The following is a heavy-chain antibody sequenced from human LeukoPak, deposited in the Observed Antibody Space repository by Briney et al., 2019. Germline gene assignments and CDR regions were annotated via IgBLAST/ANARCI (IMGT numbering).Heavy chain of an antibody. CDR3: ARILHYYGSGSYPFDY. V-gene: IGHV3-53*01. CDR2: IYSGGST. D-gene: IGHD3-10*01. CDR1: GFTVSSNY. J-gene: IGHJ4*02. Sequence: PGGSLRLSCAASGFTVSSNYMSWVRQAPGKGLERVSVIYSGGSTYYADSVKGRFTISRDNSKNTLYLQMNSLRAEDTAVYYCARILHYYGSGSYPFDYWGQGTLVTVSS.